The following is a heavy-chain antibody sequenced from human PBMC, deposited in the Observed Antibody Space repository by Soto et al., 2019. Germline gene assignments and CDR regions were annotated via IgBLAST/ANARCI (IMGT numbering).Heavy chain of an antibody. CDR3: AKSYGDTWQQYFFDS. D-gene: IGHD5-18*01. J-gene: IGHJ4*02. V-gene: IGHV3-23*01. Sequence: EVQLLESGGGLVQPGGFLRLSCTASGFTFSAYSMSWVRQAPGKGLEWVSGMSGLGGSTYYTDSVRGRFTISRDNSKNTLYLQMNSLRAEDTAVYYCAKSYGDTWQQYFFDSWGQGTLLTVSS. CDR2: MSGLGGST. CDR1: GFTFSAYS.